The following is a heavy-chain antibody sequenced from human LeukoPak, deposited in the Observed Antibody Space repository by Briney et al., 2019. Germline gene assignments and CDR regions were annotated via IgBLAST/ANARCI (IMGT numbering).Heavy chain of an antibody. Sequence: GGSLRLSCAASGFRFSDYWMSWVRQVPGKGLEWVANIKQNGGEIYYVDSVKGRFAISRDNAKNSLYLQMNSLRAEDTAIYYCARDKIVGPTNFDYWGQGTLVTVSS. V-gene: IGHV3-7*03. J-gene: IGHJ4*02. CDR3: ARDKIVGPTNFDY. CDR1: GFRFSDYW. D-gene: IGHD1-26*01. CDR2: IKQNGGEI.